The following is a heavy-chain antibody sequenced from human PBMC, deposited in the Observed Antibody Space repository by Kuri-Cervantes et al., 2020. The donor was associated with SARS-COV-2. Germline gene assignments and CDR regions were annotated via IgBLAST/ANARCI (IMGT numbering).Heavy chain of an antibody. D-gene: IGHD3-3*01. CDR1: GYTISSGYY. CDR2: IYHSGST. CDR3: ARASTTIYGVLIALFSSNAFGI. Sequence: SETLSLTCAVSGYTISSGYYWGWIRQPPGKGLEWTGSIYHSGSTYYNPSLKSRVTISVDTSKNQFSLKLSSVTAADTGVYYCARASTTIYGVLIALFSSNAFGIWGQGTMVTVSS. J-gene: IGHJ3*02. V-gene: IGHV4-38-2*01.